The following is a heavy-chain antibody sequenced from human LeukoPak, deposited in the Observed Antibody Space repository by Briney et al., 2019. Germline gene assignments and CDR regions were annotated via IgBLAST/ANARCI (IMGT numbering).Heavy chain of an antibody. CDR3: TRGSIAYYYMDV. D-gene: IGHD3-22*01. CDR1: GGSINSGSYY. CDR2: IYTSGST. Sequence: PSETLSLTCTVSGGSINSGSYYWTWIRQPAGKGLEWIGRIYTSGSTNYNPSLKGRVTISVDTSKNQFSLKLSSVTAADTAVYYCTRGSIAYYYMDVWGKGTTVTISS. V-gene: IGHV4-61*02. J-gene: IGHJ6*03.